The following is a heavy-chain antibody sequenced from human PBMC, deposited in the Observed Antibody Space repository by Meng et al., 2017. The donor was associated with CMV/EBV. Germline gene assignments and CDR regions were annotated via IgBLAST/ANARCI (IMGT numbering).Heavy chain of an antibody. D-gene: IGHD3-16*02. CDR2: IYYSGST. J-gene: IGHJ5*02. Sequence: SETLSLTCTVSGGSISSSSYYWGWILQPPGKGLEWIGSIYYSGSTYYNPSLKSRVTISVDTSKNQFSLKLSSVTAADTAVYYCARHSSMRLSCWFDPWGQGTLVTVSS. CDR1: GGSISSSSYY. CDR3: ARHSSMRLSCWFDP. V-gene: IGHV4-39*01.